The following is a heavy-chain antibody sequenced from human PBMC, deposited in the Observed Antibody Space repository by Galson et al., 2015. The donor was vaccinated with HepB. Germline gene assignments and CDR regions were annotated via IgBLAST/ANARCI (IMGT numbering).Heavy chain of an antibody. CDR2: INPSGGGT. CDR1: GYTFTSYY. Sequence: SVQVSCKPSGYTFTSYYMHWVRQAPGQGLEWMGIINPSGGGTSHAQKFQGRVTMTRDTSTSTVYMELSSLRSKDTAVYYCAREGQLWSFKIDYWGQGTLVTVSS. J-gene: IGHJ4*02. V-gene: IGHV1-46*01. D-gene: IGHD5-18*01. CDR3: AREGQLWSFKIDY.